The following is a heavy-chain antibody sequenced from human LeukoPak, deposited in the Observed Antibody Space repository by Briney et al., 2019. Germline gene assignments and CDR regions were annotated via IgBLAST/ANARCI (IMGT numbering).Heavy chain of an antibody. Sequence: SETLSLTCTVSGGSISSYYWSWIRQPAGKGLEWIARIYTSGSTNYNPSLKSRVTMSVDTSKNQFSLKLSSVTAADTAVYYCARDGYYDFWSGSYYYYYMDVWGKGTTVTVSS. CDR3: ARDGYYDFWSGSYYYYYMDV. CDR2: IYTSGST. D-gene: IGHD3-3*01. J-gene: IGHJ6*03. CDR1: GGSISSYY. V-gene: IGHV4-4*07.